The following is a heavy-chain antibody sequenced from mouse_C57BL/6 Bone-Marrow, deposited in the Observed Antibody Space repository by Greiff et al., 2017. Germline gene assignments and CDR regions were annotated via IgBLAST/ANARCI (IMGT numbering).Heavy chain of an antibody. D-gene: IGHD1-1*01. CDR2: IYPRSGNT. CDR3: ARIYYCGSSHWYFDV. J-gene: IGHJ1*03. V-gene: IGHV1-81*01. CDR1: GYTFTSYG. Sequence: QVQLQQSGAELARPGASVKLSCKASGYTFTSYGISWVKQRTGQGLEWIGEIYPRSGNTYYNEKFKGKATLTADKSSRTAYMELRSLISEDSAVYLGARIYYCGSSHWYFDVGGTGTTVTVSS.